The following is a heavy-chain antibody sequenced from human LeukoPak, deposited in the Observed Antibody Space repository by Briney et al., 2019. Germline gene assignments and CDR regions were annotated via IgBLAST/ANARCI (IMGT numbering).Heavy chain of an antibody. J-gene: IGHJ4*02. CDR3: AKAPDTAMALSYFDY. V-gene: IGHV3-66*01. CDR2: IYSGGST. Sequence: GGSLRLSCAASGFTVSSNYMSWVRQAPGKGLEWGSVIYSGGSTYYVDSVKGRFTISRDNSKNTLYLQMNSLRAEDTAVYYCAKAPDTAMALSYFDYWGQGTLVTVSS. CDR1: GFTVSSNY. D-gene: IGHD5-18*01.